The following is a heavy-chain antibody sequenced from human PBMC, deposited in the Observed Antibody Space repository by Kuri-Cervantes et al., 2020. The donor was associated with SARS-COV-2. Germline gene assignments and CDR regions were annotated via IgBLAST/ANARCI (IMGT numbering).Heavy chain of an antibody. CDR2: TRNKANSYTT. CDR3: ASAVAGLFDY. J-gene: IGHJ4*02. V-gene: IGHV3-72*01. Sequence: GGSLRLSCAASGFTFGDYAMHWVRQAPGKGLEWVGRTRNKANSYTTEYAASVKGRFTISRDDSKNSLYLQMNSLKTEDTAVYYCASAVAGLFDYWGQGTLVTVSS. D-gene: IGHD6-19*01. CDR1: GFTFGDYA.